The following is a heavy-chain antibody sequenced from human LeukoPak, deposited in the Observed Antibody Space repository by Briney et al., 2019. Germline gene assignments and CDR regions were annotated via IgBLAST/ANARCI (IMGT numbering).Heavy chain of an antibody. CDR1: GFTFSSYS. Sequence: PGGSLRLSCAASGFTFSSYSMNWVRQAPGKGLEWVSSISSSSSYIYYADSVKGRFTIPRDNAENSLYLQMNSLRAEDTAVYYCARDQRYYYDSSGTYYFDYWGQGTLVTVSS. V-gene: IGHV3-21*01. D-gene: IGHD3-22*01. CDR2: ISSSSSYI. CDR3: ARDQRYYYDSSGTYYFDY. J-gene: IGHJ4*02.